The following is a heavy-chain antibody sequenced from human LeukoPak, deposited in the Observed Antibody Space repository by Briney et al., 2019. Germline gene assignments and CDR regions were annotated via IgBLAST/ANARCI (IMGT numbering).Heavy chain of an antibody. CDR3: VKEFGGYSYGAYFDY. CDR2: ISHDGSNQ. V-gene: IGHV3-30*04. J-gene: IGHJ4*02. Sequence: GRSLRLSCAASGFSFSSYAMHWVRQAPGKGLEWVAVISHDGSNQYYTDSVKGRFTISRDNSKNTLYLQMNSLRVEDTAVYYCVKEFGGYSYGAYFDYWGQGTLVTVSS. CDR1: GFSFSSYA. D-gene: IGHD5-18*01.